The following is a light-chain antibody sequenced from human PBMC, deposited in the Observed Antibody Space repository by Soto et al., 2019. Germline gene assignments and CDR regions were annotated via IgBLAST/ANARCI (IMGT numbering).Light chain of an antibody. V-gene: IGKV1-5*03. J-gene: IGKJ1*01. CDR3: QHYNSYSEA. CDR2: KAS. Sequence: DVHMTQSASTLSASVGARVTIICRASQTISSWLAWYQQKPGKAPTLMIYKASTLKSGVPSRFSGSGSGTEVTLTISSLQPDDFATYYCQHYNSYSEAFGQGTKVDIK. CDR1: QTISSW.